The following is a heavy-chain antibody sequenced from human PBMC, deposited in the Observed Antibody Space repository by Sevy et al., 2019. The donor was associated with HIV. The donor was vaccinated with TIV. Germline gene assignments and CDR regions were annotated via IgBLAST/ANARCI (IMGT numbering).Heavy chain of an antibody. Sequence: GGSLRLSCAXSXXXXXXYXMHWXXXXPGKXXEWXAVXXXXXXNKYYADSVKGRFTISRDNSKNTLYLQMNSLRXXDXAVYYCAXXXXIVAXIGXYXXXVWGQGTTVTVSS. V-gene: IGHV3-30*18. D-gene: IGHD5-12*01. CDR2: XXXXXXNK. J-gene: IGHJ6*02. CDR3: AXXXXIVAXIGXYXXXV. CDR1: XXXXXXYX.